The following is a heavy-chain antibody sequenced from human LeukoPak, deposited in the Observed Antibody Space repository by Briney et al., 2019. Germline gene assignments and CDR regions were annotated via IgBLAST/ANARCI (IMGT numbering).Heavy chain of an antibody. CDR2: ISAYNGNT. Sequence: ASVKVSCKASGYTFTSYGISWVRQAPGQGLEWMGWISAYNGNTNYAQKLQGRVTMTTDTSTSTAYMELRSLRSDDTAVYYCASSYDLTGHEAHDAFDIWGQGTMVTVSS. CDR1: GYTFTSYG. D-gene: IGHD3-9*01. J-gene: IGHJ3*02. CDR3: ASSYDLTGHEAHDAFDI. V-gene: IGHV1-18*01.